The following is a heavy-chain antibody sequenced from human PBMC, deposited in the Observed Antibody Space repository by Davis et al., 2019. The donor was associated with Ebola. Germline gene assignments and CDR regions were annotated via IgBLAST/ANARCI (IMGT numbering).Heavy chain of an antibody. D-gene: IGHD3-10*01. CDR2: IYYSGST. V-gene: IGHV4-59*08. CDR3: ARHGVLDSFDI. J-gene: IGHJ3*02. Sequence: SETLSLTCTVSGGSTRGYYWSWIRQPPGKGLEWIGYIYYSGSTNNNPSLKSRVTISVDTSKNQFSLKLSSVTAADTAAYYCARHGVLDSFDIWGQGTMVTVSS. CDR1: GGSTRGYY.